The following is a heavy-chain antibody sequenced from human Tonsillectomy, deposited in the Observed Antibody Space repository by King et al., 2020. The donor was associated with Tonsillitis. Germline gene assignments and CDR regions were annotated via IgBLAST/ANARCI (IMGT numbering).Heavy chain of an antibody. CDR2: IYYSGST. V-gene: IGHV4-59*01. CDR3: ARDRGGRRNPGGYFDY. D-gene: IGHD3-16*01. J-gene: IGHJ4*02. Sequence: QLQESGPGLVKPSETLSLTCTVSGGSISSYYWSWIRQPPGKGLEWIGYIYYSGSTNYNPYLKSRFTISVDTSKNLFSLKLSSVTAADTAVYYCARDRGGRRNPGGYFDYWGQGTLVTVSS. CDR1: GGSISSYY.